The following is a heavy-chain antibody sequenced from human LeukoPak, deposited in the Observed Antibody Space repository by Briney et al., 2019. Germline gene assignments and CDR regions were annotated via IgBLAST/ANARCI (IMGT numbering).Heavy chain of an antibody. CDR2: IYYSGST. Sequence: PSETLSLTCTVSGGSISSGGYYWSWIRQHPGKGLEWIGYIYYSGSTYYNPSLKSRVTISVDASKNQFSLKLSSVTAADTAVYYCARAVVVAARPDNWFDPWGQGTLVTVSS. D-gene: IGHD2-15*01. V-gene: IGHV4-31*03. J-gene: IGHJ5*02. CDR3: ARAVVVAARPDNWFDP. CDR1: GGSISSGGYY.